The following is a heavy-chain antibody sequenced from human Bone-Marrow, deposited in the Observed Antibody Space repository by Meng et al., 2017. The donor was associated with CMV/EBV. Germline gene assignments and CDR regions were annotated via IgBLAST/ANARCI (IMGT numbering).Heavy chain of an antibody. D-gene: IGHD3/OR15-3a*01. CDR3: ARERGLGFRGLNDALDI. J-gene: IGHJ3*02. V-gene: IGHV1-2*02. Sequence: ASVKVSCKAAGYTFTLYYIHWVRQAPGQGLEWMGWINPNTGGTDSAQRFQGRVSMTGDTSTSTAYLELSRLTSDDTALYYCARERGLGFRGLNDALDIWGQGTMVTVSS. CDR1: GYTFTLYY. CDR2: INPNTGGT.